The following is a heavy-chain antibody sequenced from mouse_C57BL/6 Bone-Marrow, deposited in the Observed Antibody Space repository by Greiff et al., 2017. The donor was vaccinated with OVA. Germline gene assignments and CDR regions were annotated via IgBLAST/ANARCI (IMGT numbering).Heavy chain of an antibody. CDR1: GYTFTSYW. D-gene: IGHD2-1*01. CDR3: ARGSTMATGGFAY. Sequence: VQLQQPGAELVRPGSSVKLSCKASGYTFTSYWMHWVKQRPIQGLEWIGNIDPSDSETHYNQKFKDKATLTVDKSSSTAYMQLSSLTSEDSAVYYCARGSTMATGGFAYWGQGTLVTVSA. CDR2: IDPSDSET. V-gene: IGHV1-52*01. J-gene: IGHJ3*01.